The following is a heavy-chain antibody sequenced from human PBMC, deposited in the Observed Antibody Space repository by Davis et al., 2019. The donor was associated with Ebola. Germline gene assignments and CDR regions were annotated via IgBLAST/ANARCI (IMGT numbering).Heavy chain of an antibody. J-gene: IGHJ4*02. V-gene: IGHV4-59*01. CDR2: IYYSGST. Sequence: MPGGSLRLSCTVSGGSISSYYWNWIRQPPGKGLEWIGYIYYSGSTNYNPSLKSRVTISVDTSKNQFSLKLSSVTAADTAVYYCARYSGSYYVFDYWGQGTLVTVSS. D-gene: IGHD1-26*01. CDR3: ARYSGSYYVFDY. CDR1: GGSISSYY.